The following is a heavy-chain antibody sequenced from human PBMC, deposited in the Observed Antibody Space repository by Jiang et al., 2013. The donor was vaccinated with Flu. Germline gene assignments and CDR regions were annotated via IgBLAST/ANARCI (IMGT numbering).Heavy chain of an antibody. J-gene: IGHJ4*02. D-gene: IGHD5-18*01. CDR1: GFTFSSYY. V-gene: IGHV3-21*01. CDR2: ISGSSTYI. Sequence: EVQLVESGGGLVKPGGSLRLSCAASGFTFSSYYMSWVRQAPGKGLEWVSSISGSSTYISYADSVEGRFTISRDNARNSLYLQMNSLRAEDTAVYYCARDQDNYGKFDYWGQGILVTV. CDR3: ARDQDNYGKFDY.